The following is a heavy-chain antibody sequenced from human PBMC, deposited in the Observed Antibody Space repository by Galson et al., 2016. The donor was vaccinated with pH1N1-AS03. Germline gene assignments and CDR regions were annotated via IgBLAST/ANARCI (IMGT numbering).Heavy chain of an antibody. CDR1: GFTVNSNY. D-gene: IGHD3-10*01. Sequence: SLRLSCAASGFTVNSNYMTWVRQAPGRGLDWVSVIYSGGTTYYADSVKGRFTSSRDNSQNTLYLQMNSLRSEDTAVYYCSRADYPGSPLDFLGQGTLVTVSS. V-gene: IGHV3-66*02. J-gene: IGHJ4*02. CDR3: SRADYPGSPLDF. CDR2: IYSGGTT.